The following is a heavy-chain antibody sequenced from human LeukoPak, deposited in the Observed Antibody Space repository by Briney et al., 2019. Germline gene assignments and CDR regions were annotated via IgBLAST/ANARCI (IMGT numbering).Heavy chain of an antibody. CDR1: GFTFDDYA. CDR3: AKDAHRDPRYFDY. V-gene: IGHV3-9*01. CDR2: ISWNSGSI. Sequence: GGSLRLSCAASGFTFDDYAMHWVRQAPGKGPEWVSGISWNSGSIGYADSVKGRFTISRDNAKNSLYLQMNSLRAEDTALYYCAKDAHRDPRYFDYWGQGTLVTVSS. J-gene: IGHJ4*02.